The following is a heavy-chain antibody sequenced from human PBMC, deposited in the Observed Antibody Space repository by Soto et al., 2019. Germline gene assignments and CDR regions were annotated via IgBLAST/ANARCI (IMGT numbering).Heavy chain of an antibody. V-gene: IGHV1-69*08. CDR3: ARDRGLGVVEGFDP. J-gene: IGHJ5*01. D-gene: IGHD3-3*01. Sequence: QVQLVQSGAEVKKPGSSVKVSCKASGGTFSSYTISWVRQAPGQGLEWMGRIIPILGIANYAQKFQGRVTITADKSTSTAYMELSSLRSEDTAVYYCARDRGLGVVEGFDPWGQGTLVTVSS. CDR1: GGTFSSYT. CDR2: IIPILGIA.